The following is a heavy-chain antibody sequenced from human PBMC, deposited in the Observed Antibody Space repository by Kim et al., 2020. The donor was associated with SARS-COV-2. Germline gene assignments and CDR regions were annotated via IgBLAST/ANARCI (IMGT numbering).Heavy chain of an antibody. V-gene: IGHV4-39*01. D-gene: IGHD2-15*01. Sequence: SYNPSLQSRVTISVDTSKNQFSLKLSSVTAADTAVYYCARRYWNYYYMDVWGKGTTVTVSS. CDR3: ARRYWNYYYMDV. J-gene: IGHJ6*03.